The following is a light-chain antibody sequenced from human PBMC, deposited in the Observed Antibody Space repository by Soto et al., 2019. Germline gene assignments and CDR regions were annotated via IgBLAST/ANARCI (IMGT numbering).Light chain of an antibody. CDR2: GAS. Sequence: EIVLTQSPGPLSLSPGERATLSCRSSQSLSSSKLAWYHQKPGQAPRLIIYGASIRVTGIPDRFSGSGSGTDFTLTISRLEPEDVAVYYCQQYGTSPITFGQGTRLEIK. J-gene: IGKJ5*01. CDR1: QSLSSSK. V-gene: IGKV3-20*01. CDR3: QQYGTSPIT.